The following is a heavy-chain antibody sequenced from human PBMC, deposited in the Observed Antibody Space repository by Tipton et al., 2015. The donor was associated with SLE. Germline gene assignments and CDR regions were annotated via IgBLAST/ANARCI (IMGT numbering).Heavy chain of an antibody. Sequence: TLSLTCAVYGGSFSGYYWNWIRQPPGKGLEWIGEINHSESTNYSPSLKSRVTISVDTSKNQFSLKLSSVTAADTAVYYCASGDSSSWSLRGHDYWGQGTLVTVSS. CDR1: GGSFSGYY. CDR3: ASGDSSSWSLRGHDY. J-gene: IGHJ4*02. CDR2: INHSEST. D-gene: IGHD6-13*01. V-gene: IGHV4-34*01.